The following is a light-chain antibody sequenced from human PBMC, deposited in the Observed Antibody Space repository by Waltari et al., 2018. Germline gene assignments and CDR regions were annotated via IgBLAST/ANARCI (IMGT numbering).Light chain of an antibody. Sequence: QSALTQPRSVSGSPGQSVTISCTGTSRDIGAYDSVSWYQQYPGKVPKLILYDVSQRPSGVPDRFSGSRSGNTASLTISGLQAEDEAEYHCCSYAGHDAFEFGGGTKLAVL. CDR2: DVS. CDR3: CSYAGHDAFE. CDR1: SRDIGAYDS. J-gene: IGLJ2*01. V-gene: IGLV2-11*01.